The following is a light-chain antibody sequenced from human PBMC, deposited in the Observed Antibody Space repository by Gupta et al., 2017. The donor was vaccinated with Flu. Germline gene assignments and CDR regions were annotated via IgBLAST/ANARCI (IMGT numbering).Light chain of an antibody. CDR2: GAS. V-gene: IGKV3-20*01. CDR3: QQYGSSPPYS. J-gene: IGKJ2*03. CDR1: QSVSSSY. Sequence: EIVLTQSPGTLSLSPGEGATLSCRASQSVSSSYLAWYQQKPGQAPRLLIYGASSRATGIPDRFSSSGSGTDFTLTISRLEPEDFAVYYCQQYGSSPPYSFGQGTKLEIK.